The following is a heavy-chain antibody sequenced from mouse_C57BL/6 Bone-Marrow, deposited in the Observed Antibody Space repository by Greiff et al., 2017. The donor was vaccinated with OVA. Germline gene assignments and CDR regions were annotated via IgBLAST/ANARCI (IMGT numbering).Heavy chain of an antibody. CDR1: GYTFTEYT. Sequence: QVQLQQSGAELVKPGASVKLSCKASGYTFTEYTIHWVKQRSGQGLEWIGWFYPGSGSIKYNEKFKDKATLTADKSSSTVYMELSRLTSEDSAVYFCARHEDGRSSGYVGYAMDYWGQGTSVTVSS. J-gene: IGHJ4*01. D-gene: IGHD3-2*02. CDR3: ARHEDGRSSGYVGYAMDY. V-gene: IGHV1-62-2*01. CDR2: FYPGSGSI.